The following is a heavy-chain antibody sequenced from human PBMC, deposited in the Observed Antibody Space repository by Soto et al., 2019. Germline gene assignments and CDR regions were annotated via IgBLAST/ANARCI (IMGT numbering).Heavy chain of an antibody. CDR3: AREPPGRAWAGATDY. Sequence: AGGALGVSSGAPGVTFRGFRGRRVRPTPGKGLVWVSRINTDGSSTSYADSVKGRFTISRDNAENTLYLQMNSLRVEDTAIYYCAREPPGRAWAGATDYWGQGTLVTVSS. D-gene: IGHD1-26*01. J-gene: IGHJ4*02. CDR1: GVTFRGFR. CDR2: INTDGSST. V-gene: IGHV3-74*01.